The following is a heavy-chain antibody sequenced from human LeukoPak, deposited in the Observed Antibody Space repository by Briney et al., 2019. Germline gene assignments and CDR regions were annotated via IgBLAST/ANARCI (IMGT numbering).Heavy chain of an antibody. J-gene: IGHJ4*02. CDR1: GGSISSHY. Sequence: PSETLSLTCTVSGGSISSHYWSWIRQPPGKGLEWIGYIYYSGSTNYNPSLKRRVTISVDTSTNQFSLKLSSVTAADTAVYYCARQQLSQLYYFDYWGQGTLVTVSS. V-gene: IGHV4-59*11. CDR2: IYYSGST. CDR3: ARQQLSQLYYFDY. D-gene: IGHD6-13*01.